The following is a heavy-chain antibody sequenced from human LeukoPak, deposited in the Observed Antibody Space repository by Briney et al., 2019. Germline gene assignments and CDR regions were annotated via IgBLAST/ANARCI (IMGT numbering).Heavy chain of an antibody. D-gene: IGHD2-2*01. CDR3: ARPQGFQLLDFEY. CDR2: IYYSGST. J-gene: IGHJ4*02. Sequence: TSETLPLTCTVSGGSISSSSYYWGCIRQPPGKGLEWIGSIYYSGSTYYNPSLKSRVTISVDTSKNQFSLKLSSVTAADTAVYYCARPQGFQLLDFEYWGQGTLVTVSS. V-gene: IGHV4-39*01. CDR1: GGSISSSSYY.